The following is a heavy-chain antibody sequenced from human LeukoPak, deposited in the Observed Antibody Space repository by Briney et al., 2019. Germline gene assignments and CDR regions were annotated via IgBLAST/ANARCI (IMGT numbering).Heavy chain of an antibody. CDR2: INPNSGGT. V-gene: IGHV1-2*02. CDR1: GYTFTGYY. D-gene: IGHD2-15*01. CDR3: ARDDCSGGSCFIDY. Sequence: ASVKVSCKASGYTFTGYYMHWVRQAPGQGLEWMGWINPNSGGTNYAQKFQGRVTMTSDTSISTAYMELSRLRSDDTAVYYCARDDCSGGSCFIDYWGQGTLVTVSS. J-gene: IGHJ4*02.